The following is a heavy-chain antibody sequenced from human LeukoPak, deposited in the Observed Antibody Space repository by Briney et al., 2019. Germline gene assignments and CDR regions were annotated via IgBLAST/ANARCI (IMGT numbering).Heavy chain of an antibody. J-gene: IGHJ6*04. CDR1: GYTFTSYG. D-gene: IGHD3-10*01. V-gene: IGHV1-18*04. CDR2: ISPYNGNT. CDR3: ARDAGLRAYYYGSGSTLDV. Sequence: GASVKVSCKASGYTFTSYGISWVRQAPGQGLEWMGWISPYNGNTNHAQKLQGRVTMTTETTTSTAYMELRSLRSDDTAVYYCARDAGLRAYYYGSGSTLDVWGKGTTVTVSS.